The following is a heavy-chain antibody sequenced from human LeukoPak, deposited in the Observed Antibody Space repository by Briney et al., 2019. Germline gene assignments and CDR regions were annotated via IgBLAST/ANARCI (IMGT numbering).Heavy chain of an antibody. CDR3: ARGPITTRSHFDY. CDR2: IIPIFATA. V-gene: IGHV1-69*01. Sequence: SMKVSCKASGGTFSSYAISWVRQAPGQGLEWMGGIIPIFATANYAQKFQGRVTITADESTSTAYMELSSLRSEDTAVYYCARGPITTRSHFDYWGQGTLVTVSS. D-gene: IGHD3-22*01. CDR1: GGTFSSYA. J-gene: IGHJ4*02.